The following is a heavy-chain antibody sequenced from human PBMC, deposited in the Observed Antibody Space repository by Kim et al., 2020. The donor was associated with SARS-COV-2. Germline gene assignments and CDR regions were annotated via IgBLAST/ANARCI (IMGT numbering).Heavy chain of an antibody. CDR1: GFTFSSYA. J-gene: IGHJ6*02. V-gene: IGHV3-30*04. CDR2: ISYDGSNK. Sequence: GGSLRLSCAASGFTFSSYAMHWVRQAPGKGLEWVAVISYDGSNKYYADSVKGRFTISRDNSKNTLYLQMNSLRAEDTAVYYCARDKLRYFDWLLLDPHVGYYYYGMDVWGQGTTVTVSS. D-gene: IGHD3-9*01. CDR3: ARDKLRYFDWLLLDPHVGYYYYGMDV.